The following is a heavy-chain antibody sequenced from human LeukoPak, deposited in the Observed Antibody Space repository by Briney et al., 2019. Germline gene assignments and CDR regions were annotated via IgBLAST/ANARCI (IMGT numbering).Heavy chain of an antibody. CDR2: IYYSGST. Sequence: SETLSLTCTVSGGSISSYYWSWIRQPPGKGLEWIGYIYYSGSTNYNPSLKSRVTISVDTSKNQFSLKLSSVTAADTAVYYCAREQDYFSSGYFDAFDIWGQGTMVTVSS. CDR3: AREQDYFSSGYFDAFDI. CDR1: GGSISSYY. J-gene: IGHJ3*02. D-gene: IGHD6-19*01. V-gene: IGHV4-59*12.